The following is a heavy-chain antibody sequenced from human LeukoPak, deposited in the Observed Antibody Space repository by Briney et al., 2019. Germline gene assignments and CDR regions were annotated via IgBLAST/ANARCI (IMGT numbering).Heavy chain of an antibody. CDR3: AKDRGYYGSSGFDY. Sequence: GGSLRLSCAASGFTFSSYGMHWVRQAPGKGLEWVAVIWYDGSNKYYADSVKGRFTISRDNSKNTLYLQMNSLRAEDTAVYYCAKDRGYYGSSGFDYWGQGTLVTVSS. CDR1: GFTFSSYG. V-gene: IGHV3-33*06. D-gene: IGHD3-22*01. CDR2: IWYDGSNK. J-gene: IGHJ4*02.